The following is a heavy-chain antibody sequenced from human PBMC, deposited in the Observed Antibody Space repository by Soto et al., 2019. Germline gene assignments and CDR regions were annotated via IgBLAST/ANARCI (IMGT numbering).Heavy chain of an antibody. CDR3: ARDPDSGSDY. J-gene: IGHJ4*02. CDR2: IYSGGST. CDR1: GFTFSSYA. D-gene: IGHD3-22*01. V-gene: IGHV3-23*03. Sequence: EVQLLESGGGLVQPGGSLRLSCAASGFTFSSYAMSWVRQAPGKGLEWVSVIYSGGSTYYADSVKGRFTISRDNSKNTLYLQMNSLRAEDTAVYYCARDPDSGSDYWGQGTLVTVSS.